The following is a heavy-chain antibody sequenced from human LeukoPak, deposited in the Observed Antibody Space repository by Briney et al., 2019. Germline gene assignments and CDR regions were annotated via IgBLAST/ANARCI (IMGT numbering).Heavy chain of an antibody. CDR3: ARDGSGWSDY. V-gene: IGHV1-2*02. CDR1: GYTFTSYG. Sequence: ASVKVSCKASGYTFTSYGISWVRQAPGQGLEWMGWINPNSGGTNYAQKFQDRVTMTRDTSISTAYMELSRLRIDDTAIYYCARDGSGWSDYWGQGTLVTISS. J-gene: IGHJ4*02. CDR2: INPNSGGT. D-gene: IGHD6-19*01.